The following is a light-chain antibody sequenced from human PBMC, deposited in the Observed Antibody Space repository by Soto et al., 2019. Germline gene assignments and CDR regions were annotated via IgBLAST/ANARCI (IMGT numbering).Light chain of an antibody. CDR2: VAS. CDR3: QQYFSAPDT. CDR1: QAIRNY. V-gene: IGKV1-27*01. J-gene: IGKJ1*01. Sequence: DIQMTQSPSSLSASVGDRVTITCRASQAIRNYLAWHQQEPGKVPKLLIYVASTLQLGVPSRFSGSASGTDFTLTISSLQPEDVATYYCQQYFSAPDTFGQGTNVEIK.